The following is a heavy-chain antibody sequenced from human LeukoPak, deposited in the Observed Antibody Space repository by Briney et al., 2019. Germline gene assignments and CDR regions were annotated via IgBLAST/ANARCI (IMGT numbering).Heavy chain of an antibody. CDR2: IYSGGST. V-gene: IGHV3-53*05. CDR1: EFSVGSNY. Sequence: GGSLRLSCAASEFSVGSNYMTWVRQAPGKGLEWVSLIYSGGSTYYADSVKGRFTISRDNSKNTLYLQMNNLRPEDTALYYCAKASGYSFGHFGYWGQGTLVTVSS. CDR3: AKASGYSFGHFGY. J-gene: IGHJ4*02. D-gene: IGHD5-18*01.